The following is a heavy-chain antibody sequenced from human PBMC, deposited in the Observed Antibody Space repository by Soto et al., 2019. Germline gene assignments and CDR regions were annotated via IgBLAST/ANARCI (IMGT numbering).Heavy chain of an antibody. CDR2: ISSSSSYI. D-gene: IGHD6-6*01. J-gene: IGHJ4*02. CDR3: ASHFIAARAY. CDR1: GFTFSSYS. V-gene: IGHV3-21*01. Sequence: EVQLVESGGGLVKPGGSLRLSCAASGFTFSSYSMNWVRQAPGKGLEWVSSISSSSSYIYYADSVKGRFTISRDNAKNSLYLQMNSLGAEDTAVYCGASHFIAARAYWGQGTLVTVSS.